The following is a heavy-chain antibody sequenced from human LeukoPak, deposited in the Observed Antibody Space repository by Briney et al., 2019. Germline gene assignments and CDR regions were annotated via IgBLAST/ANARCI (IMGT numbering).Heavy chain of an antibody. CDR3: AKIPPSGTYSSGWTYYSDY. Sequence: GGSLRLSCAASGFTFSSYAMSWVRQAPGEGLEWVSAISGSGGSTYYADSVKGRFTISRDNSKNTLYLQMNSLRAEDTAVYYCAKIPPSGTYSSGWTYYSDYWGRGTLVTVSS. V-gene: IGHV3-23*01. J-gene: IGHJ4*02. CDR1: GFTFSSYA. CDR2: ISGSGGST. D-gene: IGHD6-19*01.